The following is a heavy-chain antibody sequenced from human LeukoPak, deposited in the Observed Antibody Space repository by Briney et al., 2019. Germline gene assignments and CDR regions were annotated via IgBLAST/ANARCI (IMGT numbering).Heavy chain of an antibody. Sequence: ASVKVSCKASGYTFTSYDSSWVRQAPGQGPEWMGWISAYSGNTNYAQKLQGRVTMTTDTSTSTAYMELRSLRSDDTAVYYCARDHDPHYYDSSGYYDYWGQGTLVTVSS. CDR2: ISAYSGNT. V-gene: IGHV1-18*01. D-gene: IGHD3-22*01. CDR1: GYTFTSYD. J-gene: IGHJ4*02. CDR3: ARDHDPHYYDSSGYYDY.